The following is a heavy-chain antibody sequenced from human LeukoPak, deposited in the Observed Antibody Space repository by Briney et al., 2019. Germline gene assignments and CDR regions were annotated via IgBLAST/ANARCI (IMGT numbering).Heavy chain of an antibody. V-gene: IGHV3-23*01. CDR3: AKGVAYYDFWSGYAPSDLYYFDY. J-gene: IGHJ4*02. Sequence: PGGSLRLSCAASGFTFSSYAMSWVRQAPGKGLEWVSAISGSGGSTYYTDSVKGRFTISRDNSKNTLYLQMNSLRAEDTAVYYCAKGVAYYDFWSGYAPSDLYYFDYWGQGTLVTVSS. CDR1: GFTFSSYA. CDR2: ISGSGGST. D-gene: IGHD3-3*01.